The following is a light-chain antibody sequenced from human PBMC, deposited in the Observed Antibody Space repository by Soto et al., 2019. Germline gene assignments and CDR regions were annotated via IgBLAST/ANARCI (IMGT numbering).Light chain of an antibody. CDR3: QQYDSVFT. CDR1: QGITNY. CDR2: GAS. V-gene: IGKV1-33*01. Sequence: IHMTQSASSLSASVGDRVTITCQASQGITNYLNWYQQKPGKAPKLLIYGASNLETGVPSRFSGIGSGTDFTFTISSLQAEDIATYFCQQYDSVFTFGQGTRLEIK. J-gene: IGKJ5*01.